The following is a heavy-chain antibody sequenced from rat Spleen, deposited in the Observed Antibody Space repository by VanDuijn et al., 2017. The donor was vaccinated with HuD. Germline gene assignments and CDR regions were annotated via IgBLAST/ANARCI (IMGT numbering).Heavy chain of an antibody. CDR1: GFTFSNYY. Sequence: EVQLVESGGGLVQPGRSMKLSCAASGFTFSNYYMPWVRQAPTKGLECVASLSTGGGNTYYRDSVKGRFTISRDNAKSTLYLQMDSLRSEDTATYYCARQDYGYNLYYFDYWGQGVMVTVSS. J-gene: IGHJ2*01. V-gene: IGHV5-25*01. D-gene: IGHD1-9*01. CDR3: ARQDYGYNLYYFDY. CDR2: LSTGGGNT.